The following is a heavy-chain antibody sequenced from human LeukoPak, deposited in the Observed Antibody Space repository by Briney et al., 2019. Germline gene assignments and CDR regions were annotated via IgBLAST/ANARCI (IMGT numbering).Heavy chain of an antibody. CDR3: ASLLLGGDYVDDWFDP. J-gene: IGHJ5*02. CDR1: GFTFSSYG. Sequence: PGGSLRLSCAASGFTFSSYGMSWVRQAPGKGLEWVSYISSSGSTIYYADSVKGRFTISRDNAKNSLYLQMNSLRAEDTAVYYCASLLLGGDYVDDWFDPWGQGTLVTVSS. CDR2: ISSSGSTI. D-gene: IGHD4-17*01. V-gene: IGHV3-48*04.